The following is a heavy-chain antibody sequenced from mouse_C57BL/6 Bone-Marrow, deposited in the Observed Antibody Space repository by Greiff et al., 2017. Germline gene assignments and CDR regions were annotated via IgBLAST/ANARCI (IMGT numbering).Heavy chain of an antibody. CDR1: GYTFTSYW. D-gene: IGHD2-3*01. V-gene: IGHV1-69*01. CDR3: ARDGYYSYYFDD. CDR2: IDPSDSYT. J-gene: IGHJ2*01. Sequence: QVQLQQPGAELVMPGASVKLSCKASGYTFTSYWMHWVKQRPGQGLEWIGEIDPSDSYTNYNQKFKGKSTLTVDKSSSTAYMQLSSLTSEDSAVYYCARDGYYSYYFDDWGQGTTLTGSS.